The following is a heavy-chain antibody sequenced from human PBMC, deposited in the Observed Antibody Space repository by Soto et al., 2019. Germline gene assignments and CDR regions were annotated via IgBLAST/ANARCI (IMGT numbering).Heavy chain of an antibody. V-gene: IGHV4-4*02. J-gene: IGHJ4*02. Sequence: SETLSLTCAVSDGSISTEYWWSRVRQSPGKGLEWIGEIHHSGSTNYTQSLRSRLTMSVDKSNNQVSLELTSVGAADTAVYYCARGIYYRWVYWGQGTLVTVSS. CDR1: DGSISTEYW. D-gene: IGHD3-10*01. CDR2: IHHSGST. CDR3: ARGIYYRWVY.